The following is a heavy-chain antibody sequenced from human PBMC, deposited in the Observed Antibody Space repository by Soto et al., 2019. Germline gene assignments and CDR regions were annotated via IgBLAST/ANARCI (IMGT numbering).Heavy chain of an antibody. Sequence: QVHLIQSGAEVKKPGSSVKFSCKAAGGTFNTYTLFWVRQAPGHGLEWMGRIIPMLPVTNSAQKFQGRLTLTAHKSTGTAFMELTSLTSDDTAVYYCSIGSWSAETFDVWGQGTIVTVSS. CDR2: IIPMLPVT. CDR1: GGTFNTYT. D-gene: IGHD2-2*01. CDR3: SIGSWSAETFDV. J-gene: IGHJ3*01. V-gene: IGHV1-69*02.